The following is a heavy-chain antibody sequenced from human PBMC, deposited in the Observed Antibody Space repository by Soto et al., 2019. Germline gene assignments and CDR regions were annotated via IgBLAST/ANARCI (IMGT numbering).Heavy chain of an antibody. V-gene: IGHV4-4*03. D-gene: IGHD2-2*01. Sequence: PLTLSLPCPVSAGYLSGSNWLIWIRPPPGKGLEWIGHFYHNGRTKYSPSLKSRVTISADMSKNQFSLKLNSVTAADTAVYYCARDSVISGATFEYWGPGIRVTVPA. CDR3: ARDSVISGATFEY. CDR2: FYHNGRT. CDR1: AGYLSGSNW. J-gene: IGHJ4*02.